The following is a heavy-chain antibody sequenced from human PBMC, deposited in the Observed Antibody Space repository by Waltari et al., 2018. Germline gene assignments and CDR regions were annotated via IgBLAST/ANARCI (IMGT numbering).Heavy chain of an antibody. CDR1: GGTFSSYA. J-gene: IGHJ4*02. V-gene: IGHV1-69*01. D-gene: IGHD6-19*01. CDR3: ARHPRPHHMYSSGWPFDY. Sequence: QVQLVQSGAEVKKPGSSVKVSCKASGGTFSSYAISWVRQAPGQGLEWMGGIIPIVGTANYAQKFQGRVTITADESTSTAYMELSSLRSEDTAVYYCARHPRPHHMYSSGWPFDYWGQGTLVTVSS. CDR2: IIPIVGTA.